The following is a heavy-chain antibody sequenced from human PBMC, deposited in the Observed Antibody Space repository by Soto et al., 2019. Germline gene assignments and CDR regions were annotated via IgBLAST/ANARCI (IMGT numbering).Heavy chain of an antibody. CDR1: GGSISISTYY. CDR2: IYYSGST. V-gene: IGHV4-39*01. J-gene: IGHJ3*02. CDR3: ARPPTASLDAFEI. Sequence: NPSETLSLTCTVSGGSISISTYYWGWIRQPPGKGLEWIGSIYYSGSTYYNPSLKSRVTISVDTSKNQFSLNLNSVTAADTAVYYCARPPTASLDAFEIWGQGTMVTVS.